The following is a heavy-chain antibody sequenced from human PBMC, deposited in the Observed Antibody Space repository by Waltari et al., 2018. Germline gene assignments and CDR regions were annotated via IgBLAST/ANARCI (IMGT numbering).Heavy chain of an antibody. CDR3: AKEHGDDSGDY. CDR2: ISYDGTNK. Sequence: QVQLVESGGGVVQPGGSLRLPCEASGLSFSAYGMHWVRQAPGKGLAWVASISYDGTNKYYADSVQGRFTISRDNSKNSLYLQMSRLTAEDTAVYFCAKEHGDDSGDYWGQGTLVTVSS. D-gene: IGHD2-21*02. V-gene: IGHV3-30*18. CDR1: GLSFSAYG. J-gene: IGHJ4*02.